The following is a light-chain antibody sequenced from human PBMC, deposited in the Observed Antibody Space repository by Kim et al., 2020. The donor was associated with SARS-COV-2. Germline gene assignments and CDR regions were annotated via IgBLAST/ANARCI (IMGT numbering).Light chain of an antibody. J-gene: IGLJ1*01. CDR2: EVI. CDR1: SSDFGGCNY. Sequence: PGQSVTISCSGTSSDFGGCNYVSWYQQHPGKAPKLIIYEVIKRPSGVPDRFSGSKSGNTASLTVSGLQTEDEADYYCTTHGGYNYVFGTGTKVTVL. V-gene: IGLV2-8*01. CDR3: TTHGGYNYV.